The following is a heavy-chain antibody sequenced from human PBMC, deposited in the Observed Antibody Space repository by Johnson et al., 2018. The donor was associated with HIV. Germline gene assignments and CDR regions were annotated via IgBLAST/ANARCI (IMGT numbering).Heavy chain of an antibody. J-gene: IGHJ3*01. CDR3: ARALSRFGVSDAFDV. D-gene: IGHD3-10*01. Sequence: VQLVESGGRVVRPGGSLRLSCVASGFTFDDYGMSWVRQAPGKGLEWVSGSNWNGGSTGYGDSVKCRFTISRDNSKNTLYLQMHSLTPEDTAVYYCARALSRFGVSDAFDVWGQGTMVTVSS. CDR2: SNWNGGST. CDR1: GFTFDDYG. V-gene: IGHV3-20*04.